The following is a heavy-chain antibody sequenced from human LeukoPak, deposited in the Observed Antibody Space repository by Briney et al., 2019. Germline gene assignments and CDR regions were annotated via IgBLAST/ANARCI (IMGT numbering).Heavy chain of an antibody. CDR2: IKQDGSEK. CDR3: ARIRTPDYYGSGSYAYYFDY. V-gene: IGHV3-7*03. D-gene: IGHD3-10*01. CDR1: GFTFSSYW. Sequence: GGSLRLSRAASGFTFSSYWMSWVRQAPGKGLEWVANIKQDGSEKYYVDSVKDRFTISRDNAKNSLYLQMNSLRAEDTAVYYCARIRTPDYYGSGSYAYYFDYWGQGTLVTVSS. J-gene: IGHJ4*02.